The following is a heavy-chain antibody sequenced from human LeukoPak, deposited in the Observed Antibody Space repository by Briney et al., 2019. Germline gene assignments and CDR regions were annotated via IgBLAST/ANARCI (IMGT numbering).Heavy chain of an antibody. D-gene: IGHD5-18*01. J-gene: IGHJ4*02. Sequence: SQTLSLTCAVSGGSISSGGYSWSWIRQPPGKGLEWIGYIYHSGSTYYNPSLKSRVTISVDRPKNQFSLKLSSVTAADTAVYYCARQYSYGTFDYWGQGTLVTVSS. CDR2: IYHSGST. CDR1: GGSISSGGYS. V-gene: IGHV4-30-2*01. CDR3: ARQYSYGTFDY.